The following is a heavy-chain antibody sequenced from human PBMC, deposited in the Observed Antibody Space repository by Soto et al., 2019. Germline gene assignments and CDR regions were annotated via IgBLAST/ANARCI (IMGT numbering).Heavy chain of an antibody. CDR1: GHRVLSTSAA. Sequence: SQTLSLTCAISGHRVLSTSAAWHWLRQSPSRGLEWLGRTYYRSNWHTDYAVSVKSRIAINPDTSKNQFSLQLSSVTPEDTAVYYCARDISSWYDCGSWCNSWGQGVLVTVSS. V-gene: IGHV6-1*01. CDR2: TYYRSNWHT. D-gene: IGHD6-13*01. J-gene: IGHJ5*01. CDR3: ARDISSWYDCGSWCNS.